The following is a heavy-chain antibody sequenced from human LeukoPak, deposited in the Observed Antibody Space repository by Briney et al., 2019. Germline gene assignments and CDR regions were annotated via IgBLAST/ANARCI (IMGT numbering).Heavy chain of an antibody. CDR1: GYTFTSFG. V-gene: IGHV1-18*04. CDR3: ARGRLYCSSTSCYGIEY. D-gene: IGHD2-2*01. CDR2: ISAYNGNT. J-gene: IGHJ4*02. Sequence: GASVKVSCKAAGYTFTSFGISWVRQAPGQGLEWMGWISAYNGNTNYAQKLQGRVTMTTDTSTSTVYMELRSLRSDDTAVYYCARGRLYCSSTSCYGIEYWGQGTLVTVSS.